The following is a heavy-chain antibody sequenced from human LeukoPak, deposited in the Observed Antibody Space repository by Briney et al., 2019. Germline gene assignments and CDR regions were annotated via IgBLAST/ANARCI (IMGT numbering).Heavy chain of an antibody. V-gene: IGHV3-66*01. CDR3: ASSSSSPYYCGMDV. CDR2: IYSGGST. D-gene: IGHD6-6*01. CDR1: GFTVSSNY. Sequence: PGGSLRLSCAASGFTVSSNYMSWVRQAPGKGLEWVSVIYSGGSTYYADSVKGRFTISRDNSKNTLYLQMNSLRAEDTAVYYCASSSSSPYYCGMDVWGQGTTVTVSS. J-gene: IGHJ6*02.